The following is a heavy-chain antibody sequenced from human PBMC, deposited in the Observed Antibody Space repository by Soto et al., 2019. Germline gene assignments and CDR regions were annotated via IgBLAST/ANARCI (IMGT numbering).Heavy chain of an antibody. CDR3: ARGGNTYYDFWSGSAAFDI. CDR1: GGSISSYY. V-gene: IGHV4-59*01. Sequence: QVQLQESGPGLVKPSETLSLTCTVSGGSISSYYWSWIRQPPGKGLEWIGYIYYSGSTNYNPSLKSRVTRSVATSKNQFSLKLSSVTAADTAVYYCARGGNTYYDFWSGSAAFDIWGQGTMVTVSS. CDR2: IYYSGST. J-gene: IGHJ3*02. D-gene: IGHD3-3*01.